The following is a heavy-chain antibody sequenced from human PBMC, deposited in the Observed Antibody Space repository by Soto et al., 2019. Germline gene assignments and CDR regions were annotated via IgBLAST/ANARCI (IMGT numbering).Heavy chain of an antibody. J-gene: IGHJ5*02. D-gene: IGHD4-17*01. CDR2: ISYDGSSK. CDR1: GFTFSSFS. CDR3: ARDQTTGDWFDA. V-gene: IGHV3-30-3*01. Sequence: GGSLRLSCVASGFTFSSFSLHWVRQAPGKGLEWLALISYDGSSKYNADSVKGRFTISRDNAKKTVYLQMNSLRAEDTAVYYCARDQTTGDWFDAWGQGTLVTAPQ.